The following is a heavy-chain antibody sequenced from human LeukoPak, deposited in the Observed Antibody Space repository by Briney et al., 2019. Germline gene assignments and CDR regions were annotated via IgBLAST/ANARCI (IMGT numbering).Heavy chain of an antibody. CDR2: IIPIFGTA. D-gene: IGHD3-22*01. J-gene: IGHJ4*02. CDR1: GGTISSYA. V-gene: IGHV1-69*05. Sequence: SVKVSCKASGGTISSYAISWVRQAPGQGLEWMGGIIPIFGTANYAQKFQGRVTITTDESTSTAYMELSSLRSEDTAVYYCARGSPYYYDSSGLRFDYWGQGTLVTVSS. CDR3: ARGSPYYYDSSGLRFDY.